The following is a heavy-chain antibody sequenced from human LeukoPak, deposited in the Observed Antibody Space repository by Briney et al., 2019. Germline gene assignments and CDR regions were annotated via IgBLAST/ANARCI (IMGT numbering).Heavy chain of an antibody. CDR1: GFTFSNYW. CDR2: IKQDGSEK. V-gene: IGHV3-7*03. D-gene: IGHD4-17*01. CDR3: ASHYGDYSPGIDY. J-gene: IGHJ4*02. Sequence: GGSLRLSCAASGFTFSNYWMSWVRQAPGKGLEWVANIKQDGSEKYYVDSVEGRFTISRDNAKNSLYLQMNSLRAEDTAVYYCASHYGDYSPGIDYWGQGTLVTVSS.